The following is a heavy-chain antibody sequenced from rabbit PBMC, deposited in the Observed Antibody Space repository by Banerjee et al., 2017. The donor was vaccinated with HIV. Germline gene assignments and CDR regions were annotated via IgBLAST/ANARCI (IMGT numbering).Heavy chain of an antibody. V-gene: IGHV1S45*01. J-gene: IGHJ4*01. Sequence: QEQLEESGGDLVKPEGSLTLTCTASGFSFRSSDWICWVRQAPGKGLEWIACIYAGSSGSTYYASWAKGRFTISKTSSTTVTLKMTSLTAADTATYFCARDLVGVIGWNFYLWGPGTLVTVS. CDR3: ARDLVGVIGWNFYL. CDR1: GFSFRSSDW. D-gene: IGHD1-1*01. CDR2: IYAGSSGST.